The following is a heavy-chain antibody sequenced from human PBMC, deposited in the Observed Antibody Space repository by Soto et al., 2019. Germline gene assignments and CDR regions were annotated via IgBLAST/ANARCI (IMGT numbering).Heavy chain of an antibody. CDR2: VSWNGSRT. J-gene: IGHJ6*02. CDR1: GFTFSNSD. V-gene: IGHV3-35*01. Sequence: GGSLRLSCAASGFTFSNSDMNWVRQAPGKGLEWVSGVSWNGSRTHYADSVKGRFIISRDNSRNFLYQQMNSLRPEDMAVHYCVSEEKLLWFGELIPYYYYYGMDVWGQGTTVTVSS. D-gene: IGHD3-10*01. CDR3: VSEEKLLWFGELIPYYYYYGMDV.